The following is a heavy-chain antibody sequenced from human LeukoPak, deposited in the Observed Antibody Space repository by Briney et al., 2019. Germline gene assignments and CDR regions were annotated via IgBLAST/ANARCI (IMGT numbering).Heavy chain of an antibody. CDR3: ARGGTMTTVPL. Sequence: SETLSLTCTGSGGFINNYYWNWLRQPPGKGLELIGYTYYSVGSAAYNYTPYLKSRVTISADTSKHQFPLKLSSVTAADTAVYYCARGGTMTTVPLWGQGTLVTVSS. D-gene: IGHD4-17*01. J-gene: IGHJ4*02. CDR1: GGFINNYY. V-gene: IGHV4-59*08. CDR2: TYYSVGS.